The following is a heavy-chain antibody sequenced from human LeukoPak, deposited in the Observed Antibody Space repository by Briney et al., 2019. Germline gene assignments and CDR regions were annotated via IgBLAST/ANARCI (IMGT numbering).Heavy chain of an antibody. CDR1: GLTISHA. D-gene: IGHD1-14*01. V-gene: IGHV3-23*01. CDR3: AKPAKTDYTDY. J-gene: IGHJ4*02. Sequence: GGSLRLSCAASGLTISHAWMNWVRQAPGKGLEWVSAISGSSGNTYYADSVKGRFTISRDNSKNTLYLQMNSLRAEDTALYYCAKPAKTDYTDYWGQGTLVTVSS. CDR2: ISGSSGNT.